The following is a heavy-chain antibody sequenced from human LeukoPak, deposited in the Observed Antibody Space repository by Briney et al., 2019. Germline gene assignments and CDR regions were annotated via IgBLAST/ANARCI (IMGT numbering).Heavy chain of an antibody. CDR1: GGTFSSYA. D-gene: IGHD3-22*01. Sequence: SVKVSCQASGGTFSSYAISWVRQAPGQGLEWMGGIIPIFGTANYAQKFQGRVTITADESTSTAYMELSSLRSEDTAVYYCARDKVAYYYDSSGYYSYYYGMDVWGQGTTVTVSS. CDR2: IIPIFGTA. CDR3: ARDKVAYYYDSSGYYSYYYGMDV. J-gene: IGHJ6*02. V-gene: IGHV1-69*13.